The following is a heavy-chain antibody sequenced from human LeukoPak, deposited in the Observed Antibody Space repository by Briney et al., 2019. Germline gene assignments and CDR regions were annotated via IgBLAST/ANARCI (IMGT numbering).Heavy chain of an antibody. D-gene: IGHD1-1*01. Sequence: SETLSLTCAVSGGSISSSNWWSWVRQPPGKGLEWIGEIYHSGSTNYNPSLKSRVTISVDKSKNQFSLKLSSVTAADTAVYYCARARCDTFTTPRFWYFDLWGRGTLVTVSS. CDR3: ARARCDTFTTPRFWYFDL. CDR2: IYHSGST. J-gene: IGHJ2*01. CDR1: GGSISSSNW. V-gene: IGHV4-4*02.